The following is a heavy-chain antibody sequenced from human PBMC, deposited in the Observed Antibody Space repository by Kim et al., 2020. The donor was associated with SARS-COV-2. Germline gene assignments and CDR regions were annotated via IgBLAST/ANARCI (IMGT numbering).Heavy chain of an antibody. CDR3: ARDLAYCGVDCYSGIAY. CDR2: INPSGGST. V-gene: IGHV1-46*04. CDR1: GYTFTSYY. D-gene: IGHD2-21*02. Sequence: ASVKVSCKASGYTFTSYYIHWVRQAPGQGLEWMGIINPSGGSTTYAQNLQGRVTMTRDTSTNTVYMELSSLRSEDTAVYYCARDLAYCGVDCYSGIAYWGQGTLVTVS. J-gene: IGHJ4*02.